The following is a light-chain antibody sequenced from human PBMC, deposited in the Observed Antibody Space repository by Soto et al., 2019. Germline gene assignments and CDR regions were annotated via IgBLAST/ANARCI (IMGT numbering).Light chain of an antibody. CDR3: QQSDSTPLT. J-gene: IGKJ3*01. CDR2: AAS. Sequence: DIQMTQSPSSLSASVGDRVTITCRASQSISSYLNWYQQKPGKAPKLLIYAASSLQSAVPSRFSGSGSGTDFTRTISSLQPEDFATYYCQQSDSTPLTFGPGTKVYIK. CDR1: QSISSY. V-gene: IGKV1-39*01.